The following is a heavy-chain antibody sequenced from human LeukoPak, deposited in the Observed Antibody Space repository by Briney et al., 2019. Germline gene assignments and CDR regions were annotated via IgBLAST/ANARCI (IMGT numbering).Heavy chain of an antibody. Sequence: QPGGSLRLSCAASGFTFSSYAMHWVRQAPGKGLEWVAVISYDGSNKYYADSVKGRFTISRDNSKNTLYLQMNSLRAEDTAVYYCARDVHYYGYLTTFGYWGQGTLVAVSS. CDR3: ARDVHYYGYLTTFGY. CDR1: GFTFSSYA. D-gene: IGHD3-10*01. CDR2: ISYDGSNK. V-gene: IGHV3-30-3*01. J-gene: IGHJ4*02.